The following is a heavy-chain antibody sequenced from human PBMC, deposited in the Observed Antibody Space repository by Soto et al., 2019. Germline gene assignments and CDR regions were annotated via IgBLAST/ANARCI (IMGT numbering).Heavy chain of an antibody. V-gene: IGHV4-59*01. CDR2: IYYSGST. Sequence: SETLSLTCTVSGGSISSYYWSWIRQPRVNGLEWIGDIYYSGSTNYSPSLKSRVTISVDTSKNQFSLKLISVTAADAAVYYCARGSIAHPPKKRDYYYYAMDVWGQGTTVTVSS. CDR3: ARGSIAHPPKKRDYYYYAMDV. J-gene: IGHJ6*02. CDR1: GGSISSYY. D-gene: IGHD6-6*01.